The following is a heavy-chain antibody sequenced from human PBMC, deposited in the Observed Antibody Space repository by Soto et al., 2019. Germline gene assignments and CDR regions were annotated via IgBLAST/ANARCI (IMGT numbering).Heavy chain of an antibody. CDR1: GFTFSSYA. Sequence: GGSLRLSCAASGFTFSSYAMHWVRQAPGKGLEWVAVITDDGSNKYYTDSVKGRFTISRDNSRNTVYLQMNSLRADDTAVYYCAKDRLAGGFDYWGQGTLVTVSS. J-gene: IGHJ4*02. V-gene: IGHV3-30*04. D-gene: IGHD3-16*01. CDR3: AKDRLAGGFDY. CDR2: ITDDGSNK.